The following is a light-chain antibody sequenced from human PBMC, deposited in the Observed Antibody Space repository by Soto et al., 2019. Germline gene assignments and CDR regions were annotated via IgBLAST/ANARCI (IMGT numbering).Light chain of an antibody. CDR1: QSVSSSY. CDR2: GAS. V-gene: IGKV3-20*01. CDR3: QQYGSSPYT. J-gene: IGKJ2*01. Sequence: EIVLTQSPGTLSLSPGARGTLSCRASQSVSSSYLAWYQQKPGQAPRLLIYGASSRATGIPDWFCGSGSGTDFTLTIRRLEPEDFAVYYCQQYGSSPYTFGQGTKLEIK.